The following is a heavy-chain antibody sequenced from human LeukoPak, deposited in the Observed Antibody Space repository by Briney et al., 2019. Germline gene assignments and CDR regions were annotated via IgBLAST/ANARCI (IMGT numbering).Heavy chain of an antibody. J-gene: IGHJ4*02. D-gene: IGHD3-16*02. V-gene: IGHV3-7*04. CDR2: INQDGSEK. Sequence: PGGSLRLSCAASGFTFSSYWMSWVRQAPGKGLEWVANINQDGSEKYYVDSVKGRFTISRDNANNSLSLQMNSLRAEDTAVYYCARGAGSYRPYWGQGTLVTVSS. CDR3: ARGAGSYRPY. CDR1: GFTFSSYW.